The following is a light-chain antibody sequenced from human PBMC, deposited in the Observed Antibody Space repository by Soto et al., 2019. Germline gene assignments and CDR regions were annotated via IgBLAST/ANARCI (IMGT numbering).Light chain of an antibody. CDR2: EVR. V-gene: IGLV2-14*03. CDR1: SSDVGDYDY. J-gene: IGLJ2*01. CDR3: SSYSGGSAPVV. Sequence: QSALTQPASVSGSPGQSITISCIGTSSDVGDYDYVSWYQQHPGQAPKLLIYEVRDRPSGVSKRFSGSKSGNTASLTISGLQAEDEADYYCSSYSGGSAPVVFGGGTKLTVL.